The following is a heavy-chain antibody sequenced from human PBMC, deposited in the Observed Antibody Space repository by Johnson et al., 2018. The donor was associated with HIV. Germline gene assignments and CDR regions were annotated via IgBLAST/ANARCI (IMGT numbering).Heavy chain of an antibody. CDR3: ARESPLRDAFDI. J-gene: IGHJ3*02. CDR2: ISYDGSNK. CDR1: GFTFSSYA. Sequence: VQVVESGGGVVQPGRSLRLSCAASGFTFSSYAMHWVRQAPGKGLEWVAVISYDGSNKYYADSVKGRFTISRDNSKNTLYLQMNSLRAEDTAVYYCARESPLRDAFDIWGQGTMVTVSS. V-gene: IGHV3-30-3*01.